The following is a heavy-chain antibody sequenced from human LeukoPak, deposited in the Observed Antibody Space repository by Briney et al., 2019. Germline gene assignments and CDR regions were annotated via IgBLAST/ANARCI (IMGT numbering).Heavy chain of an antibody. CDR1: GYTFTSYG. CDR2: ISAYNGNT. D-gene: IGHD3-9*01. J-gene: IGHJ4*02. V-gene: IGHV1-18*01. Sequence: GASVKVSCKASGYTFTSYGISWVRQAPGQGLEWMGWISAYNGNTNYAQKLQGRVTMTTDTSTSTAYMELRSLRSDDTAVYYCARGNDILTGYYYPFDYWGQGTLVTVSS. CDR3: ARGNDILTGYYYPFDY.